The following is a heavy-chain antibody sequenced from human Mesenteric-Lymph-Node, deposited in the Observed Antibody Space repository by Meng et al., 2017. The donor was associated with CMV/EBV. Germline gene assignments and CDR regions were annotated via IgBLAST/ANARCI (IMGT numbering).Heavy chain of an antibody. CDR3: ATINSDGLMLQH. D-gene: IGHD2/OR15-2a*01. J-gene: IGHJ1*01. V-gene: IGHV5-51*01. Sequence: GSLCLSCKGSCYSFTSYWIGWVRQMPGKGLEWMGIVYPGDSQGRYSPSSQGQVTISADKSISTAYLQWNSLKASDTGIYYCATINSDGLMLQHWGQGTPVTVSS. CDR1: CYSFTSYW. CDR2: VYPGDSQG.